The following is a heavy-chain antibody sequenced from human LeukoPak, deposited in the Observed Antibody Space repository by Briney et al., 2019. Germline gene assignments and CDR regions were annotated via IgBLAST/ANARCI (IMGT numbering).Heavy chain of an antibody. D-gene: IGHD4-17*01. Sequence: PGGSLRLSCEGSGFTFSSYGMGWVRQAPGKGLEWVSVVSATGKTTYYADSVKGRFTISRDNSKNTLFLQLNSLRAEDTAVYFCSKDFTVTTVGYFHYWGQGTLVTVSS. CDR2: VSATGKTT. CDR3: SKDFTVTTVGYFHY. V-gene: IGHV3-23*01. CDR1: GFTFSSYG. J-gene: IGHJ1*01.